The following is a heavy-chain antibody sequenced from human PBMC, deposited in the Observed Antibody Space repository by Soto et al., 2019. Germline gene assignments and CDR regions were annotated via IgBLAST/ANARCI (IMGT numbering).Heavy chain of an antibody. V-gene: IGHV1-24*01. CDR2: FDPEDGET. D-gene: IGHD3-10*01. J-gene: IGHJ5*02. CDR1: GYTLTELS. CDR3: ATDRILQSPRFDYGSGSWNWFDP. Sequence: GASVKVSCKVSGYTLTELSMHWVRQAPGKGLEWMGGFDPEDGETIYAQKFQGRVTMTEDTSTDTAYMELSSLRSEDTAVYYCATDRILQSPRFDYGSGSWNWFDPWGQGTLVTVSS.